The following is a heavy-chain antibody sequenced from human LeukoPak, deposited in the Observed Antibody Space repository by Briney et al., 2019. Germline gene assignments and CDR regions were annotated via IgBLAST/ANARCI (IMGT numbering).Heavy chain of an antibody. V-gene: IGHV4-59*08. CDR2: VYYTGST. D-gene: IGHD6-6*01. CDR3: ARHFAYSSSSYFDY. J-gene: IGHJ4*02. CDR1: GGSVSSYY. Sequence: KPSETLSLTCSVSGGSVSSYYWSWIRQSPGEGLGWVGYVYYTGSTNYNPSLKSRVTMFEDKSKNQFSLRLYSVTVADTAVYYCARHFAYSSSSYFDYWGQGSLVTVSS.